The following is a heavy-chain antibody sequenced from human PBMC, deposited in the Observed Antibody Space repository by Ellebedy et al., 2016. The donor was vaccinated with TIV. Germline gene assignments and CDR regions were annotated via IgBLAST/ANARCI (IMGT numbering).Heavy chain of an antibody. Sequence: SETLSLTCTISGASIDSGGYYRSWIRHHPGKGLEWIGYIYYSGRTDYNPSLKSRVTMSVDTSKNQFSLKLSSVTAADTAVYYCARGGYSYAFDYWGQGTLVTVSS. D-gene: IGHD5-18*01. V-gene: IGHV4-31*03. CDR1: GASIDSGGYY. CDR3: ARGGYSYAFDY. CDR2: IYYSGRT. J-gene: IGHJ4*02.